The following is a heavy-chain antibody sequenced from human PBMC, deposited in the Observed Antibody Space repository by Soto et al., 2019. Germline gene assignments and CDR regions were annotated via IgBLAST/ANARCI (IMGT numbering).Heavy chain of an antibody. Sequence: QVQLVESGGGLVRPGGSLRLSCAASGFTFSDFHMGWIRRAPGKGLEWLSDIYKNGAATYYAESVKGRFIISRDNAKSSLYLQMNSLRVEDTAVYYCAKRIVGNSGHGMDAWGQGTTVTVSS. D-gene: IGHD1-26*01. CDR3: AKRIVGNSGHGMDA. CDR1: GFTFSDFH. J-gene: IGHJ6*02. V-gene: IGHV3-11*01. CDR2: IYKNGAAT.